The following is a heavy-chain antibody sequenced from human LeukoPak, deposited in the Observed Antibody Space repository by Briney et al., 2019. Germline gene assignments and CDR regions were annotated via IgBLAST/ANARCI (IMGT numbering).Heavy chain of an antibody. CDR1: GYSISSGYY. J-gene: IGHJ3*02. Sequence: PSETLSLTCTVSGYSISSGYYWGWIRQPPGKWLEWIGSIYHSGSTYYNPSLKSRVTISVDTSKNQFSLKLSSVTAADTAVYYCARDPVTMVRGDAFDIWGQGTMVTVSS. D-gene: IGHD3-10*01. CDR2: IYHSGST. CDR3: ARDPVTMVRGDAFDI. V-gene: IGHV4-38-2*02.